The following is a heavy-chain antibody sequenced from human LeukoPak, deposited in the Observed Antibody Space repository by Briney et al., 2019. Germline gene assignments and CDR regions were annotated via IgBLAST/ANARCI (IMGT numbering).Heavy chain of an antibody. D-gene: IGHD6-13*01. J-gene: IGHJ4*02. CDR3: AKRIAAAGLDY. Sequence: SETLSLTCAVSGGSISSSNWWSWVRQPPVKGLEWIGEIYHSGSTNYNPSLKSRVTISVDKSKNQFSLKLSSVTAADTAVYYCAKRIAAAGLDYWGQGTLVTVSS. CDR1: GGSISSSNW. V-gene: IGHV4-4*02. CDR2: IYHSGST.